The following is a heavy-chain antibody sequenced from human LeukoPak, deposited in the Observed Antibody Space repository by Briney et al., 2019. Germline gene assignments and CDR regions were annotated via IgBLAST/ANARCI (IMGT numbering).Heavy chain of an antibody. Sequence: GGSLRLSCDASGFSFSNYAMVWVRQAPGKGLEWVSVINSGGTTYYADSVKGRFTISRDNSKNTLFLQMNSLRAEDTAVYYCARKNYFDSWGQGTLVTVSS. J-gene: IGHJ4*02. CDR1: GFSFSNYA. V-gene: IGHV3-23*03. CDR3: ARKNYFDS. CDR2: INSGGTT.